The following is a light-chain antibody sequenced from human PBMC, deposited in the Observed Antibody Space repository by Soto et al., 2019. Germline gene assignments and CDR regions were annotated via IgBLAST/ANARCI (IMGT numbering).Light chain of an antibody. CDR2: AAS. CDR1: QSVNSRF. CDR3: KQYGESTPNT. Sequence: EIVLTQSPGTLSLSPGESATLSCRASQSVNSRFLAWYQHKPGQAPRLLIYAASTRATGIPDRFSGSASGTDFTLTISRLEPEDFAVYYCKQYGESTPNTFGQGTKLQIK. J-gene: IGKJ2*01. V-gene: IGKV3-20*01.